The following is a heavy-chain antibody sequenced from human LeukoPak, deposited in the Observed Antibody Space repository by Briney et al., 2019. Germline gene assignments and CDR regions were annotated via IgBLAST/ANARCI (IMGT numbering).Heavy chain of an antibody. D-gene: IGHD6-13*01. J-gene: IGHJ4*02. CDR2: IKSKTDGGTT. CDR3: TTERSSWYNYFDY. CDR1: GFTFSNAW. Sequence: GGSLRLSCAAPGFTFSNAWMSWVRQAPGKGLEWVGRIKSKTDGGTTDYAAPVKGRFTISRDDSKNTLYLQMNSLKTEDTAVYYCTTERSSWYNYFDYWGQGTLVTVSS. V-gene: IGHV3-15*01.